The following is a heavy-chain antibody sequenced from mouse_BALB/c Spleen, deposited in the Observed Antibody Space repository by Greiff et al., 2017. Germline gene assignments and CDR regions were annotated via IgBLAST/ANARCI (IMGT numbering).Heavy chain of an antibody. D-gene: IGHD1-1*01. CDR3: ARGGYGSSFPFAY. V-gene: IGHV2-9*02. J-gene: IGHJ3*01. CDR1: GFSLTSYG. Sequence: VQVVESGPGLVAPSQSLSITCTVSGFSLTSYGVHWVRQPPGKGLEWLGVIWAGGSTNYNSALMSRLSISKDNSKSQVFLKMNSLQTDDTAMYYCARGGYGSSFPFAYWGQGTLVTVSA. CDR2: IWAGGST.